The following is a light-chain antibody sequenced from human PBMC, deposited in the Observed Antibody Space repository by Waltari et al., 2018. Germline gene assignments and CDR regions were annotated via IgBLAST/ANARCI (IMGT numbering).Light chain of an antibody. V-gene: IGKV1-12*01. CDR3: QQYNRAPLT. CDR2: KTS. CDR1: QGVSSR. J-gene: IGKJ4*01. Sequence: DIQMTQSPSSLSASVGDRVTITCRASQGVSSRLAWYQQKPGKAPKLLIYKTSSLQRGGPSRFSGRGSGTDFTLTISSLQPEDFATYYCQQYNRAPLTFGGGTKVEIK.